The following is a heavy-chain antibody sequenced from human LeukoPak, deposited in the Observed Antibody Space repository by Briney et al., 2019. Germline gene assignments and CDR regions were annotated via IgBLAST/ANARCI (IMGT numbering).Heavy chain of an antibody. D-gene: IGHD6-6*01. J-gene: IGHJ6*03. CDR3: ARHYYSSSFYYQYYYMDV. V-gene: IGHV4-59*08. CDR1: GGSISSYY. CDR2: IYYSGST. Sequence: SETLSLTCTVSGGSISSYYWSWIRQPPGKGLEWIGYIYYSGSTNYNPSLKSRVTISVDTSKNQFSLKLSSVTAADTAVYYCARHYYSSSFYYQYYYMDVWGKGTTVTVSS.